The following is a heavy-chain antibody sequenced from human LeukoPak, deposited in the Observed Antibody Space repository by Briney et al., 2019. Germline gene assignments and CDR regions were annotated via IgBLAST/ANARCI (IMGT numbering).Heavy chain of an antibody. V-gene: IGHV5-51*01. CDR3: ARSVSVHTSADY. CDR1: GYIFSDYW. D-gene: IGHD6-19*01. J-gene: IGHJ4*02. Sequence: GESLKISCKGSGYIFSDYWIAWVRQMPGKGLEWMGIIYPGDSDTRYSPSFQGQVTISADKSISTVYLQWSSLKASDTAIYYCARSVSVHTSADYWGQGTLVTVSS. CDR2: IYPGDSDT.